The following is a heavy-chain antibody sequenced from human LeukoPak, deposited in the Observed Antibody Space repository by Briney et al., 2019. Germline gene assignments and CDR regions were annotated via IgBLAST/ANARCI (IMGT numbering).Heavy chain of an antibody. CDR1: GFTFSSYA. V-gene: IGHV3-23*01. Sequence: GGSLRLSCAASGFTFSSYAMGWDRQAPGKVLEWVSAISGSGGSTYYADSVTGRFTISRDNAKNSLYLQMNSLRAEDTAVYYCARDGYWGQGTLVTVSS. J-gene: IGHJ4*02. CDR2: ISGSGGST. CDR3: ARDGY.